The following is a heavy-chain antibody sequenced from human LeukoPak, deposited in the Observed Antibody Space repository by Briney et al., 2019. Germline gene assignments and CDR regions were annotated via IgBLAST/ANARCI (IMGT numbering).Heavy chain of an antibody. J-gene: IGHJ1*01. CDR2: IWYDGSHK. CDR3: ERDLGGCGDRFCSYYFVL. V-gene: IGHV3-33*01. Sequence: GGSLRLSCGASGFTFSSYGMNWLRQAPGKGLEWLADIWYDGSHKYYVDFAKGRFTISRDKSKNTLCLQVDSLRVEDTALYFCERDLGGCGDRFCSYYFVLGGRGIRVSVSS. CDR1: GFTFSSYG. D-gene: IGHD3-10*02.